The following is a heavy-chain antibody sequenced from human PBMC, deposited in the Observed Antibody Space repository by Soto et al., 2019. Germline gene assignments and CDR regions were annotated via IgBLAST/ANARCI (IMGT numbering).Heavy chain of an antibody. J-gene: IGHJ4*02. CDR3: ARESEDLTATFDY. CDR1: GLIFTRYI. Sequence: LRLSCAASGLIFTRYIMNWVRQAPGNGLEWVSSISSTTNYIYYGDSMKGRSTISRDNAKNSLYLEMNSLRAEDTAVYSCARESEDLTATFDYWGQGTLVAVSS. CDR2: ISSTTNYI. V-gene: IGHV3-21*06.